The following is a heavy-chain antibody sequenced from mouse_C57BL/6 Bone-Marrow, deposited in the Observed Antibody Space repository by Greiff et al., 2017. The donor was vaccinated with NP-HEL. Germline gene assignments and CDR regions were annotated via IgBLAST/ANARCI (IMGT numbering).Heavy chain of an antibody. D-gene: IGHD2-5*01. Sequence: QVQLQQPGAELVKPGASVKMSCKASGYTFTSYWITWVKQRPGQGLEWIGEIDPSDSYTNYNQKFKGKSTLTVDKSSSTAYMQLSSLTSEDSAVYYCARKNYSNYAWFAYRGQGTLVTVSA. J-gene: IGHJ3*01. CDR2: IDPSDSYT. CDR3: ARKNYSNYAWFAY. CDR1: GYTFTSYW. V-gene: IGHV1-69*01.